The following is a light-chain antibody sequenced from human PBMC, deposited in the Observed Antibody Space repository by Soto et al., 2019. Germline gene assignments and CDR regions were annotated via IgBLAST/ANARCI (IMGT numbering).Light chain of an antibody. J-gene: IGKJ1*01. CDR1: QSVTSNY. CDR2: GIS. CDR3: QQYGASPWT. V-gene: IGKV3-20*01. Sequence: EVVMTQSPATLSVSPGEGATLSCRASQSVTSNYLAWYQQKPGKAPRLLIHGISNRATGVPDRFSGSGSGTDFSLIIGRLEPEDFAVYICQQYGASPWTFGQGTKVDI.